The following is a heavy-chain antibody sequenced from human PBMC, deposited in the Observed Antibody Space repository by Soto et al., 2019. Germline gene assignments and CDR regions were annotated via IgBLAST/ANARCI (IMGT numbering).Heavy chain of an antibody. D-gene: IGHD1-26*01. J-gene: IGHJ6*02. CDR2: TYYRSKWYN. V-gene: IGHV6-1*01. CDR1: GDSVSSNSAA. CDR3: ARAFFAGATTPYYYYGMDV. Sequence: SQTLSLTCAISGDSVSSNSAAWNWIRQSPSRGLEWLGRTYYRSKWYNDYAVSVKSRISINPDTSKNQFSLQLNSVTPEDTAVYYCARAFFAGATTPYYYYGMDVWGQGTTVNVSS.